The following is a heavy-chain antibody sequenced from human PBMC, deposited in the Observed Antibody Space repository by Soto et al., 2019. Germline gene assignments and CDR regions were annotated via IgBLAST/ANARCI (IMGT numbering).Heavy chain of an antibody. V-gene: IGHV3-48*01. J-gene: IGHJ4*02. CDR1: GFTFSSYS. CDR3: ARDNCSSTSCYQRGVFDY. CDR2: ISSSSSTI. Sequence: EVQLVESGGGLVQPGGSLRLSCAASGFTFSSYSMNWVRQAPGKGLEWVSYISSSSSTIHYADSVKGRFTISRDNAKNSLYLQMNSLRAEDTAVYYCARDNCSSTSCYQRGVFDYWGQGTLVTVSS. D-gene: IGHD2-2*01.